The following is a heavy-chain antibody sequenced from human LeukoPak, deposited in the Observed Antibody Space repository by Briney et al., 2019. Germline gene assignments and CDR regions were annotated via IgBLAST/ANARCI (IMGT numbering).Heavy chain of an antibody. CDR1: GFIFNSYA. Sequence: GGSLRLSCAVSGFIFNSYAMHWVRQAPGKGLEYVSAISSNGDNTYYANSVRGRFTISRDNSKNTLYLQMGSLRAEDTAVYYCARGRSTGYPYYFEYWGQGTLVTVSS. CDR3: ARGRSTGYPYYFEY. CDR2: ISSNGDNT. D-gene: IGHD5-12*01. V-gene: IGHV3-64*01. J-gene: IGHJ4*02.